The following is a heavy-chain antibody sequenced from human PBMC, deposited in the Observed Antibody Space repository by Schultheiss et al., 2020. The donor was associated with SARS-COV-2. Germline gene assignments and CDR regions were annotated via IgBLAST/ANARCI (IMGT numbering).Heavy chain of an antibody. CDR3: ARCEPELRFLEWLRPQGVYYYYGMDV. J-gene: IGHJ6*02. CDR2: INSDGSST. CDR1: GFTFSSYW. Sequence: GESLKISCAASGFTFSSYWMHWVRQAPGKGLVWVSRINSDGSSTSYADSVKGRFTISRDNAKNTLYLQMNSLRAEDTAVYYCARCEPELRFLEWLRPQGVYYYYGMDVWGQGTTVTVSS. D-gene: IGHD3-3*01. V-gene: IGHV3-74*01.